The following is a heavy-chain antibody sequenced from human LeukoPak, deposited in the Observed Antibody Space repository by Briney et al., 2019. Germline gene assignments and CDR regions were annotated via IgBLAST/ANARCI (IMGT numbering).Heavy chain of an antibody. CDR1: GGSISSGGYY. CDR3: AVGRRYSYGSDY. CDR2: IYYSGST. D-gene: IGHD5-18*01. V-gene: IGHV4-31*03. J-gene: IGHJ4*02. Sequence: KASETLSLTCTVSGGSISSGGYYWRWIRQHPGKGLEWIGYIYYSGSTYYNPSLKSRVTISVDTSKNQFSLKLSSVTAADTAVYYCAVGRRYSYGSDYWGQGTLVTVSS.